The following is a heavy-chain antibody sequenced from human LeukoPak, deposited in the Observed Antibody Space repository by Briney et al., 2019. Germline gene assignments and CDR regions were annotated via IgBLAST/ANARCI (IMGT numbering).Heavy chain of an antibody. CDR2: IYPGDSDT. J-gene: IGHJ3*02. D-gene: IGHD3-22*01. Sequence: KDGGSLQISCQGSGYSFTSYWIGWVRQLPGKGLEWMGIIYPGDSDTTYSPSFQGQATISADESISTAYLHWSSLKASDTAMYYCARLERRYDRSGPLPVPDAFDIWGQGTMGTVSS. V-gene: IGHV5-51*01. CDR3: ARLERRYDRSGPLPVPDAFDI. CDR1: GYSFTSYW.